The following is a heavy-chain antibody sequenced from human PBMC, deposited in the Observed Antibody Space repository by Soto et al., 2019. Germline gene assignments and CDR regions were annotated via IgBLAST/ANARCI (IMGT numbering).Heavy chain of an antibody. V-gene: IGHV3-48*02. CDR1: GFTFSSYS. CDR3: ARDPRYSGGYYYYYGMDV. CDR2: ISSSSSTI. J-gene: IGHJ6*02. Sequence: LRLSCAASGFTFSSYSMNWVRQAPGTGLEWVSYISSSSSTIYYADSVKGRFTISRDNAKNSLYLQMNSLRDEDTAVYYCARDPRYSGGYYYYYGMDVWGQGTTVTVSS. D-gene: IGHD1-26*01.